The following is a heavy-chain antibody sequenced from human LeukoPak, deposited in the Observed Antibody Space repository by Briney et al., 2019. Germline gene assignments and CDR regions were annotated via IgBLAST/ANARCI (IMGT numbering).Heavy chain of an antibody. V-gene: IGHV3-23*01. J-gene: IGHJ1*01. CDR3: ATITSMRVVLIS. Sequence: GGSLRLSCAASGFTFSSYIMSWVRQAPGKGLEWVSTVTTSGDDAYYADSVKGRFTISRDNAKNSLYLQMNSLRADDTAVYYCATITSMRVVLISWGQGTLVTVSS. CDR1: GFTFSSYI. CDR2: VTTSGDDA. D-gene: IGHD3-22*01.